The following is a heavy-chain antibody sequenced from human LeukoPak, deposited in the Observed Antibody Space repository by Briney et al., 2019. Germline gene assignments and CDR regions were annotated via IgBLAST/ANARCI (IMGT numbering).Heavy chain of an antibody. CDR1: GAFSSRFY. Sequence: SETLSLTCTVSGAFSSRFYWSWVRQSPGKGLEWIGNIFFSGYSNYNPSLKGRVTISPDTSKYQFSLIVTSVTAADTAVYYSARIDPLGYFDQWGQGTLVTV. CDR2: IFFSGYS. J-gene: IGHJ4*02. CDR3: ARIDPLGYFDQ. V-gene: IGHV4-59*13.